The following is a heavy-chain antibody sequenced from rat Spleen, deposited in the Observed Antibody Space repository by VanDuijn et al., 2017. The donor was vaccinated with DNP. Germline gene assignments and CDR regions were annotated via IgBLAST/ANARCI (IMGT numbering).Heavy chain of an antibody. D-gene: IGHD1-11*01. V-gene: IGHV5S23*01. Sequence: EVQLVESGGGLVQAGRSLKLSCAVSGFTFSNSDMAWVRQAPTKGLEWVASISTSGGSTSYRDSVKGRFTISRDNAKSILYLQMDSLRSEDTATYYCTTDFERGYWGQGVMVTVSS. CDR3: TTDFERGY. CDR2: ISTSGGST. J-gene: IGHJ2*01. CDR1: GFTFSNSD.